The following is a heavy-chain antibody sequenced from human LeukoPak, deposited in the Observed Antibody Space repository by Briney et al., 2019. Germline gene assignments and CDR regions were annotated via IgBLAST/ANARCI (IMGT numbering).Heavy chain of an antibody. V-gene: IGHV1-46*01. CDR1: GYTFSSYY. Sequence: ASVKVSCEASGYTFSSYYIHCVRQAPGQGLEWMGIINPSGGSTSYAQKFQGRVTMTRDTSTSTVYMELSSLRSEDTAVYYCARDPNTAMVHSHKRYYYGMDVWGQGTTVTVSS. D-gene: IGHD5-18*01. CDR3: ARDPNTAMVHSHKRYYYGMDV. CDR2: INPSGGST. J-gene: IGHJ6*02.